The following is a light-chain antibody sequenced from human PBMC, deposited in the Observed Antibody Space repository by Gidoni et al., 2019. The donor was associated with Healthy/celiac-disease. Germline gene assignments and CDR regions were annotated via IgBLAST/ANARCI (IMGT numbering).Light chain of an antibody. CDR2: DAS. J-gene: IGKJ5*01. Sequence: EIVLTQSPATLSLSPVESATLSGRASESVSSYLAWYQQKPGQAPRLLIYDASNRATGIPARVSGSGSGTDFTLTISSLEPEDFAVYYCQQRSNWPPAITFGQGTRLEIK. CDR3: QQRSNWPPAIT. CDR1: ESVSSY. V-gene: IGKV3-11*01.